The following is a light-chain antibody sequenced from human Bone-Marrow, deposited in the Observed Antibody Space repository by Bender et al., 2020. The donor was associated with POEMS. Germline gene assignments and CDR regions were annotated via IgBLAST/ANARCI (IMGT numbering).Light chain of an antibody. CDR2: EDT. J-gene: IGLJ3*02. CDR3: YSADIGDNQGV. CDR1: ALPKKF. V-gene: IGLV3-10*01. Sequence: SYALTQPPSVSLSPGQTSRIICFGDALPKKFVYWYQQKSRRAPVLVIYEDTIRPSGIPDRFSACSSGTRATLNISEAQEDDEADYYCYSADIGDNQGVFGGGTKLTVL.